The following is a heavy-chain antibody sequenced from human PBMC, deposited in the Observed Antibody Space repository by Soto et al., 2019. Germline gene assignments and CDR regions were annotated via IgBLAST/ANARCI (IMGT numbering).Heavy chain of an antibody. J-gene: IGHJ4*02. CDR3: ARDVVGYGGGFDY. V-gene: IGHV3-30-3*01. Sequence: QVQLVESGGGVVQPGRSLRLSCAASGFIFSSYNMHWVRQAPGKGLEWVAVISYDGSNEYYADSVKGRFTISRDNSKNTQYLQMNSLRNEDTAVYYCARDVVGYGGGFDYLGQGTLVTVSS. CDR1: GFIFSSYN. CDR2: ISYDGSNE. D-gene: IGHD2-21*01.